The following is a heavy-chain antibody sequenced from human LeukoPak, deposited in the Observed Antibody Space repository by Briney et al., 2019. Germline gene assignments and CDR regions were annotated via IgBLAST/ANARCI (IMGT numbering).Heavy chain of an antibody. V-gene: IGHV3-48*01. CDR1: GFTFSGFS. CDR3: ARQSQIDY. J-gene: IGHJ4*02. CDR2: ISSSSSTI. Sequence: GGSLRLSCAASGFTFSGFSMNWVRQAPGRGLEWLSFISSSSSTIYYADSVKGRFTISRDNAKNSLYLQMNSLRAEDTAVYYCARQSQIDYWGQGTLVTVSS.